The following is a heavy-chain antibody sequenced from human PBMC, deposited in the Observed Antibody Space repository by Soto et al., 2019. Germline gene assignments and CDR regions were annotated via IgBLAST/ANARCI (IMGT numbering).Heavy chain of an antibody. CDR2: INHSGST. CDR3: ARAGTSYGYSFYYGMDV. Sequence: SETLSLTCAVYGGSFSGYYWSWIRQPPGKGLEWIGEINHSGSTNYNPSLKSRVTTSVDTSKNQFSLKLSSVTAADTAVYYCARAGTSYGYSFYYGMDVWGQGTTVTVSS. CDR1: GGSFSGYY. D-gene: IGHD5-18*01. J-gene: IGHJ6*02. V-gene: IGHV4-34*01.